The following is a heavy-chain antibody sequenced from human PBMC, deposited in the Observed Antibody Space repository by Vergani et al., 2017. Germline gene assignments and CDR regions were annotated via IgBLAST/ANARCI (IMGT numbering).Heavy chain of an antibody. CDR1: GLTFSGHY. Sequence: QVRLVESGGGLVKPGGSLRLSCAASGLTFSGHYLSWIRQAPGKGLEWISYISSSGSHIYYTDSVKGRFTISRDDATNSLNLEMSNLRGEDTAVYYCARGNIEATGVDSWGQGTLVTVSS. CDR2: ISSSGSHI. V-gene: IGHV3-11*04. J-gene: IGHJ4*02. CDR3: ARGNIEATGVDS. D-gene: IGHD2-8*02.